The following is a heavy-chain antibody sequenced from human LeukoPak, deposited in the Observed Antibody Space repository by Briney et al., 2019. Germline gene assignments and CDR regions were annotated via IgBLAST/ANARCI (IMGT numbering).Heavy chain of an antibody. J-gene: IGHJ4*02. V-gene: IGHV1-46*01. D-gene: IGHD2-8*01. CDR1: GYTFTSYY. Sequence: ASVKVSCKASGYTFTSYYMHWVRQAPGQGLEWMGIINPSGGSTSYAQKFQGRVTMTRDMSTSTAYMELKSMRCEDKAVDYRARDDVSCTHGVCSDLFHYWGQGTLVTVSS. CDR3: ARDDVSCTHGVCSDLFHY. CDR2: INPSGGST.